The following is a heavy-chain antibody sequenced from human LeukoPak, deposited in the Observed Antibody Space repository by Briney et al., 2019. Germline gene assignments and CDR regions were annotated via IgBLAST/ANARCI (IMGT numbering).Heavy chain of an antibody. CDR3: ARNQPGIAAAGAFDY. D-gene: IGHD6-13*01. CDR2: IYSGGST. CDR1: GFTVSSNY. Sequence: GGSLRLSCAASGFTVSSNYMSWVRQAPGKGLEWVSVIYSGGSTYYADSVKGRFTISRHNSKNTLYLQMNSLRAEDTAVYYCARNQPGIAAAGAFDYWGQGTLVTVSS. V-gene: IGHV3-53*04. J-gene: IGHJ4*02.